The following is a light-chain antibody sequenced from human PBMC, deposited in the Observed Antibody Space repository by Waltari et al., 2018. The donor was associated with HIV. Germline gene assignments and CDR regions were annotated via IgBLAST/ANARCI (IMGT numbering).Light chain of an antibody. CDR3: SSYTSSSPYA. CDR2: DVS. CDR1: SSAVGGDNY. J-gene: IGLJ1*01. V-gene: IGLV2-14*03. Sequence: QSALTQPASVSASPGQSITISCTGTSSAVGGDNYVSWYQQHPGKAPKLMIYDVSNRPSGVSNRFSGSKSGNTASLTISGLQAEDEADYYCSSYTSSSPYAFGTGTKVTVL.